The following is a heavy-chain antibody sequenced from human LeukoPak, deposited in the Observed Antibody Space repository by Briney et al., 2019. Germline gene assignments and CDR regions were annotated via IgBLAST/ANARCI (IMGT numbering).Heavy chain of an antibody. CDR2: IYTSGST. V-gene: IGHV4-59*10. CDR1: GGSFSSYY. Sequence: SETLSLTCAVYGGSFSSYYWSWIRQPAGKGLEWIGRIYTSGSTNYNPSLKSRVTISVDTSKNQFSLKLSSVTAADTAVYYCARTRGIAARDAFDIWGQGTMVTVSS. D-gene: IGHD6-6*01. CDR3: ARTRGIAARDAFDI. J-gene: IGHJ3*02.